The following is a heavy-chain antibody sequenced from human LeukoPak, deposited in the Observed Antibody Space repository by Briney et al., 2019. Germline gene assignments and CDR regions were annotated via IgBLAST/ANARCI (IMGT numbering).Heavy chain of an antibody. V-gene: IGHV3-23*01. D-gene: IGHD3-16*02. CDR2: ISGSGTST. CDR3: AKGFGNYDYVGGTYRYLGPFDY. J-gene: IGHJ4*02. Sequence: PGGSLRLSCAASGFSFSDYGMTWVRQAPGKGLEWVSAISGSGTSTYYADSVKGRFTISRDNSKNTLYLQMKSLRAEDTAVYYCAKGFGNYDYVGGTYRYLGPFDYWGQGTLVTVSS. CDR1: GFSFSDYG.